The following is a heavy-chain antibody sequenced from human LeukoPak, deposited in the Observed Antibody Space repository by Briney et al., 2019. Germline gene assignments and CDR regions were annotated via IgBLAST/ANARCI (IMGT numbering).Heavy chain of an antibody. CDR3: ARAKDYYGSGSPPYYFDY. CDR2: ISYDGSNK. D-gene: IGHD3-10*01. J-gene: IGHJ4*02. Sequence: GGSLRLSCAASGFTFSSYAMHWVRQAPGKGLEWVAVISYDGSNKYYADSVKGRFTISRDNSKNTLYLQMNSLRAEDTAVYYCARAKDYYGSGSPPYYFDYWGQGTLVTVSS. V-gene: IGHV3-30-3*01. CDR1: GFTFSSYA.